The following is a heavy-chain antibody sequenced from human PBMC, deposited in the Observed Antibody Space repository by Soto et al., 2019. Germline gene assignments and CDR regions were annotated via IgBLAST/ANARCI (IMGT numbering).Heavy chain of an antibody. Sequence: EVQLVESGGGLIQPGGSLRLSCAVSGFTVSNNYMSWVRQAPGKGLEGVSVIYSGGYTAYGDSVKGRFTISRDNSKNTPFSQKNTRGADTPAVFFCATQPGGGGYWGQGTLVTVSS. CDR2: IYSGGYT. J-gene: IGHJ4*02. V-gene: IGHV3-53*01. CDR1: GFTVSNNY. CDR3: ATQPGGGGY. D-gene: IGHD3-10*01.